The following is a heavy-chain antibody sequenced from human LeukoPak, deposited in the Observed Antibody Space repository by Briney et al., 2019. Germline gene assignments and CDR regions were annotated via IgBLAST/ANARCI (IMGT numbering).Heavy chain of an antibody. D-gene: IGHD6-19*01. CDR1: GFTFSSYA. V-gene: IGHV3-23*01. Sequence: GGSLRLSCAASGFTFSSYAMSWVRQAPGKGLEWVSAISGSGGSTYYADSVKDRFTISRDNSKNTLYLQMNSLRAEDTAVYYCAKNLERYSSGWYATEDAFDIWGQGTMVTVSS. CDR3: AKNLERYSSGWYATEDAFDI. CDR2: ISGSGGST. J-gene: IGHJ3*02.